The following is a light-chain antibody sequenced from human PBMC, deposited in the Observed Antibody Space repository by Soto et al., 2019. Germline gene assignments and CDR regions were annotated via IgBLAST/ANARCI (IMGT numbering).Light chain of an antibody. CDR2: EVS. CDR3: SSYTSSSTYV. V-gene: IGLV2-18*02. Sequence: QSVLTQAPSVSGSPGRSVTICCTGTSSDVGSYNRVSWYQQPPGTAPKLMIYEVSNRPSGVPDRFSGSKSGSTASLTISGLQAEDEADYYCSSYTSSSTYVFGTGTKVTVL. CDR1: SSDVGSYNR. J-gene: IGLJ1*01.